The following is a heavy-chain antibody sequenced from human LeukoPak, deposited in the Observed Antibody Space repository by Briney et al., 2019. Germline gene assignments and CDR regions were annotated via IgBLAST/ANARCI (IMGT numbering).Heavy chain of an antibody. CDR1: GGSISDYH. CDR3: ARGVGGYRFDP. J-gene: IGHJ5*02. CDR2: IYNRGTT. D-gene: IGHD1-1*01. V-gene: IGHV4-59*01. Sequence: PSETLSLTCTVSGGSISDYHWTWIRQPPGKALEYIGYIYNRGTTYYNPSLKSRVTISADTSKKQFSLKLTSLTAADTAVYYCARGVGGYRFDPWGQGTLVTVSS.